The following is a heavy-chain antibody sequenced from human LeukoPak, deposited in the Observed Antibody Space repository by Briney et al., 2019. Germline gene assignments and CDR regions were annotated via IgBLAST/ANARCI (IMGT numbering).Heavy chain of an antibody. J-gene: IGHJ5*02. CDR2: IHSGGNT. D-gene: IGHD3-3*01. Sequence: PGGSLRLSCAASGXTVSSNYMSWVRQAPGKGLEWVSVIHSGGNTYYADSVEGRFTMSRDNSKNTLYLQMNSLRAEDTAVYYCARGIGSQLRSGWFDPWGQGTLVTVSS. CDR1: GXTVSSNY. V-gene: IGHV3-66*01. CDR3: ARGIGSQLRSGWFDP.